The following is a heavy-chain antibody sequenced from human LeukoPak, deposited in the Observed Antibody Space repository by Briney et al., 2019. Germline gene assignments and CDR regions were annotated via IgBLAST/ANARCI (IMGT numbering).Heavy chain of an antibody. D-gene: IGHD1-26*01. Sequence: GGSLRLSCVGSGFTFSTYWMNWVRQAPGKGLEWVAVISYDGSNKYYADSVKGRFTISRDNSKNTLYLQMNSLRAEDTAVYYCASGEWELIDYWGQGTLVTVSS. J-gene: IGHJ4*02. CDR3: ASGEWELIDY. V-gene: IGHV3-30*14. CDR1: GFTFSTYW. CDR2: ISYDGSNK.